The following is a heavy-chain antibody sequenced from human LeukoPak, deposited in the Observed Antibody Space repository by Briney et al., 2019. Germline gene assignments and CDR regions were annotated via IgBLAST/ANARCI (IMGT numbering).Heavy chain of an antibody. D-gene: IGHD2-15*01. CDR3: ARTIRNCSGGSCQNYYYYYMDV. Sequence: GASVKVSCKASGYTFTSYGISWVRQAPGQGLEWMGWISAYNGNTNYAQKLQGRVTMTTDTSTSTAYMELRSLRSDDTAVYYCARTIRNCSGGSCQNYYYYYMDVWGKGTTVTISS. CDR2: ISAYNGNT. J-gene: IGHJ6*03. CDR1: GYTFTSYG. V-gene: IGHV1-18*01.